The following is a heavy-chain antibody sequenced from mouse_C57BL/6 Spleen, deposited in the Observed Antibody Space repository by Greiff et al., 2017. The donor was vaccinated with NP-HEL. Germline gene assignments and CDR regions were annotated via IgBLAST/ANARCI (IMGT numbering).Heavy chain of an antibody. J-gene: IGHJ4*01. V-gene: IGHV1-72*01. CDR1: GYTFTSYW. D-gene: IGHD1-1*01. CDR3: AREGRTTVVAKGYYYAMDY. CDR2: IDPNSGGT. Sequence: QVQLQQSGAELVKPGASVKLSCKASGYTFTSYWMHWVKQRPGRGLEWIGRIDPNSGGTKYNEKFKSKATLTVDKPSSTAYMQLSSLTSEDSAVYYCAREGRTTVVAKGYYYAMDYWGQGTSVTVSS.